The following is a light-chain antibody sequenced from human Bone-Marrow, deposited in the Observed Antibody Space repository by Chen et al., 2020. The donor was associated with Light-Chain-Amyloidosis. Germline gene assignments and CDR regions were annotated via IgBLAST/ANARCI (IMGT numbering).Light chain of an antibody. CDR3: AAWDDSLNGVV. V-gene: IGLV1-47*01. CDR2: KNN. J-gene: IGLJ2*01. Sequence: QSVLTQPPSASGTPGQRVTISCSGSSSNIGNNYVYWYQQVPRTAPKLLIYKNNQRPSGGPDRFSGSRSGTSASLAISVLRSEDDADYYCAAWDDSLNGVVFGGGTKLTVL. CDR1: SSNIGNNY.